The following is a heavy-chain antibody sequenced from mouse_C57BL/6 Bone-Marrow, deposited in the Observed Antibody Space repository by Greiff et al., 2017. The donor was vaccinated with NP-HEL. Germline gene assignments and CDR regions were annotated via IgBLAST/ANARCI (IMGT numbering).Heavy chain of an antibody. CDR2: INSDGGST. D-gene: IGHD2-3*01. Sequence: DVMLVESGGGLVQPGESLKLSCESNEYEFPSHDMSWVRKTPEKRLELVAAINSDGGSTYYPDTMERRFIISRDNTKKTLYLQMSSLRSEDTALYYCARRGYDGYSFMDYWGQGTSVTVSS. CDR3: ARRGYDGYSFMDY. J-gene: IGHJ4*01. CDR1: EYEFPSHD. V-gene: IGHV5-2*03.